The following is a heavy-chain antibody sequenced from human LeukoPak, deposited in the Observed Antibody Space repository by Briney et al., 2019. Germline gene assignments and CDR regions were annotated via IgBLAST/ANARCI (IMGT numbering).Heavy chain of an antibody. V-gene: IGHV3-7*01. CDR1: GFTFSSYW. D-gene: IGHD3-22*01. CDR2: IKQDGSEK. J-gene: IGHJ4*02. CDR3: ARVRGYDSSGYYDY. Sequence: GGSLRLSCVASGFTFSSYWMSWVRQAPGKGLEWVANIKQDGSEKYYVDSVKGRFTISRDSAKNSLYLQMNSLRAEDTAVYYCARVRGYDSSGYYDYWGQGTLVTVSS.